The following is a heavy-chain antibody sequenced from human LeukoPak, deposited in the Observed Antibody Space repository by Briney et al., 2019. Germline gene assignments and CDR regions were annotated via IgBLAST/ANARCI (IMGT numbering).Heavy chain of an antibody. D-gene: IGHD3-10*01. Sequence: SETLSLTCTGSGGSISSYYWSWIRQPPGKGLEWIGYIYYSGSTNYNPSLKSRVTISVDTSKNQFSLKLSSVTAADTAVYYCARSPGALLWFGELFRGFDYWGQGTLVTVSS. V-gene: IGHV4-59*01. CDR2: IYYSGST. J-gene: IGHJ4*02. CDR3: ARSPGALLWFGELFRGFDY. CDR1: GGSISSYY.